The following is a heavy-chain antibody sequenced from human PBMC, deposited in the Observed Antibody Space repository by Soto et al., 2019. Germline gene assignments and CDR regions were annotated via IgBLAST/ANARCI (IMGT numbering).Heavy chain of an antibody. J-gene: IGHJ4*02. V-gene: IGHV3-11*04. D-gene: IGHD5-18*01. CDR2: ISSSGSTI. Sequence: PGGSLRLSCAASGFTFSDYYMSWIRQAPGKGLEWVSYISSSGSTIYYADSVKGRFTISRDNSKNSLYLQMNSLRDEDTAVYYCARDPGSSYGPPDYWGQGTLVTVSS. CDR3: ARDPGSSYGPPDY. CDR1: GFTFSDYY.